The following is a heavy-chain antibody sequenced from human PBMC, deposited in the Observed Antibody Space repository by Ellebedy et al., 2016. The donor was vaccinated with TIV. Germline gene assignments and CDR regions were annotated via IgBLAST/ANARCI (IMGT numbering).Heavy chain of an antibody. CDR2: INPNSGGT. D-gene: IGHD1-26*01. V-gene: IGHV1-2*04. J-gene: IGHJ4*02. CDR1: GFSFTDYY. CDR3: ARDGGSYSDFDY. Sequence: AASVKVSCKASGFSFTDYYMHWVRQAPGQGLEWMGWINPNSGGTNYAQKFQGWVTMTRDTSISTAYMELSRLRSDDTAVYYCARDGGSYSDFDYWGQGTLVTVSS.